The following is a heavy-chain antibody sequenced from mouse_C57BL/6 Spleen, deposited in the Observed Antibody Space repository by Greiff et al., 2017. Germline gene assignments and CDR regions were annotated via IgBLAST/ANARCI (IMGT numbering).Heavy chain of an antibody. Sequence: VQLQESGAELVRPGTSVKVSCKASGYAFTNYLIEWVKQRPGQGLEWIGVINPGSGGTNYNEKFKGKATLTADKSSSSAYMQLSSLTSDDSAVDFCARGFITTVVGVFAYWGQGTTLTVSS. J-gene: IGHJ2*01. V-gene: IGHV1-54*01. D-gene: IGHD1-1*01. CDR1: GYAFTNYL. CDR3: ARGFITTVVGVFAY. CDR2: INPGSGGT.